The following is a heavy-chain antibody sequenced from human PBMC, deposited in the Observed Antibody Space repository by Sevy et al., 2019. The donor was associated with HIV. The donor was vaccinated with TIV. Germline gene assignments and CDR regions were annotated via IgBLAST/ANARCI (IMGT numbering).Heavy chain of an antibody. CDR2: IYWNDDK. V-gene: IGHV2-5*01. D-gene: IGHD2-2*01. CDR1: GFSLSTSGVG. J-gene: IGHJ5*02. CDR3: AHKVVVVPAGSPVPFDP. Sequence: SGPTLVNPTQTLTLTCTFSGFSLSTSGVGVGWIRQPPGKALEWLALIYWNDDKRYSPSLKSRLTITKDTSKNQVVLTMTKMDPVDAATYYGAHKVVVVPAGSPVPFDPWGQGTLVTVSS.